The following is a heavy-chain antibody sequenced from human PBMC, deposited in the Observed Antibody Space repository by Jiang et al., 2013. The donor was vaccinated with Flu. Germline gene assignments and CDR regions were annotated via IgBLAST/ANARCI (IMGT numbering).Heavy chain of an antibody. Sequence: QSGAEVKRFGASVKVSCTASGYSFTTNYIHWVRQAPGQGLEWMGGIIPIHGLANYAQNFQGRVTITADKSTSTVYMDLGSLRFEDTAVYFCARAFPCGGDCYYFDYWGQGTLVTVSS. V-gene: IGHV1-69*10. CDR1: GYSFTTNY. CDR3: ARAFPCGGDCYYFDY. CDR2: IIPIHGLA. D-gene: IGHD2-21*01. J-gene: IGHJ4*02.